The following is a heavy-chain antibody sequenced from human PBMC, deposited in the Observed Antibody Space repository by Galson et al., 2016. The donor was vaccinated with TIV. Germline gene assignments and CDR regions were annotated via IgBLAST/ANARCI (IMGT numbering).Heavy chain of an antibody. CDR2: INDGGSEK. D-gene: IGHD2-2*01. J-gene: IGHJ5*02. CDR1: RFSFHTYW. CDR3: ARMLFDIVQAPAATPTGYFDP. Sequence: SLRLSCAASRFSFHTYWTSWLRQAPGKGLEWVASINDGGSEKDYVDSVKGRFTISRDNAQTSLYLQMDSLRAEDTAVYYCARMLFDIVQAPAATPTGYFDPWGQGTLVTVSS. V-gene: IGHV3-7*01.